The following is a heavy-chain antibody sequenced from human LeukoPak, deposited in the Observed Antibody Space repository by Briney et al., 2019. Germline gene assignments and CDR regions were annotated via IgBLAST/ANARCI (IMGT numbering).Heavy chain of an antibody. V-gene: IGHV3-30*02. Sequence: GGSLRLSCAASGFTFSSYGMHWVRQAPGKGLEWVAFIRYDGSNKYYADSVKGRFTISRDNSKNTLYPQMNSLRAEDTAVYYCFPHCSSTSCYTDYWGQGTLVTVSS. J-gene: IGHJ4*02. D-gene: IGHD2-2*01. CDR1: GFTFSSYG. CDR3: FPHCSSTSCYTDY. CDR2: IRYDGSNK.